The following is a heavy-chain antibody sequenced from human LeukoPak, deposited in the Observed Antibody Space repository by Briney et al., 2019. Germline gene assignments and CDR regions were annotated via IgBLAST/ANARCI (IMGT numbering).Heavy chain of an antibody. V-gene: IGHV4-39*01. CDR3: ASFTARLAFDI. Sequence: SETLSLTCTVSGGSISSSSYYWGWMRQPTGKGLEWIGSIYYNWSTYYNPSLKSRVTISVDAYKNQFSLMLSSMADADTPVYYCASFTARLAFDIWGQGTMVTVCS. CDR1: GGSISSSSYY. D-gene: IGHD5-18*01. CDR2: IYYNWST. J-gene: IGHJ3*02.